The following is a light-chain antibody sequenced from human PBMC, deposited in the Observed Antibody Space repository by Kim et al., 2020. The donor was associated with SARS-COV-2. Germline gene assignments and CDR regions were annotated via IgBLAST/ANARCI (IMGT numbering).Light chain of an antibody. CDR1: QSISSW. Sequence: ASVGDRVTITCRASQSISSWLAWYQQKPGKAPKLLIYDASSLGSGVPSRFSGSGSGTEFTLTISSLQPDDFATYYCQQYNSYSRTFGHGTKVDIK. CDR3: QQYNSYSRT. CDR2: DAS. V-gene: IGKV1-5*01. J-gene: IGKJ1*01.